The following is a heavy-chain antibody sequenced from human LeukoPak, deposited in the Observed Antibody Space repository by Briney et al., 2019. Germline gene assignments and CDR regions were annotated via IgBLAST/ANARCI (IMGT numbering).Heavy chain of an antibody. J-gene: IGHJ3*02. CDR2: IYPGDSDT. CDR1: GYSFTSYW. Sequence: GASLKISCKGSGYSFTSYWIAWVRQMPGKGLERMRIIYPGDSDTRYRPSFQGQVTISADKSISTAYLQWSSLKASDTAMYYCAGRSAAAGTLDAFDIWGQGTMVTVSS. CDR3: AGRSAAAGTLDAFDI. V-gene: IGHV5-51*01. D-gene: IGHD6-13*01.